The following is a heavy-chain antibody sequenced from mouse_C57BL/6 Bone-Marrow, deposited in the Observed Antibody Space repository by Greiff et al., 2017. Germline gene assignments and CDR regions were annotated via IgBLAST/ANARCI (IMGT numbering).Heavy chain of an antibody. CDR2: ILPGSGST. CDR3: ASPSDYYGSTFYAMDY. J-gene: IGHJ4*01. V-gene: IGHV1-9*01. CDR1: GYTFTGYW. D-gene: IGHD1-1*01. Sequence: VQLQQSGAELMKPGASVKLSCKATGYTFTGYWIEWVKQRPGHGLEWIGEILPGSGSTNYNEKFKGKATFTADTSSNTAYMQRSSLTTEDSAIYYCASPSDYYGSTFYAMDYWGQGTSVTVSS.